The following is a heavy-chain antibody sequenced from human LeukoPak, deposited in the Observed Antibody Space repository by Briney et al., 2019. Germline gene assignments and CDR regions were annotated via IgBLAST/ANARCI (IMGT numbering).Heavy chain of an antibody. Sequence: GASVKVSCKASGYTFTSYDINWVRQATGQGLEWMGWMNPNSGNTGYAQKFQGRVTMTRNTSISTAYMELSSLRSEDTAVYYCARGLDPDNWFDPWGQGTLVTVSS. CDR3: ARGLDPDNWFDP. CDR2: MNPNSGNT. CDR1: GYTFTSYD. J-gene: IGHJ5*02. V-gene: IGHV1-8*01.